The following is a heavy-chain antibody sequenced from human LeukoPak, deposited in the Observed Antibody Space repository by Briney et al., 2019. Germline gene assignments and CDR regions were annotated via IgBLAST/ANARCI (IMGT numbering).Heavy chain of an antibody. J-gene: IGHJ4*02. CDR3: ARVGFRSTMVRGVMGYFDY. CDR2: INPSGGST. D-gene: IGHD3-10*01. Sequence: ASVKVSCKASGYTFTSYYMHWVRQAPGQGLEWMAIINPSGGSTSYAQKFQGRVTMTRDTSTSTVYMELSSLRSEDTAVYYCARVGFRSTMVRGVMGYFDYWGQGTLVTVSS. CDR1: GYTFTSYY. V-gene: IGHV1-46*01.